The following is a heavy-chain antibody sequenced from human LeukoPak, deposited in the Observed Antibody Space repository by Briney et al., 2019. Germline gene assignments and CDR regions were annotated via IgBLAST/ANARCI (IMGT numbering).Heavy chain of an antibody. V-gene: IGHV3-23*01. Sequence: GGSLRLSCAASEFTFSNYAMSWVRQAPGGGLEWVSTITGSGATTYYADSVRGQFTISRDNSQSTLYLQMNSLRVEDTAVYYCAKFAATSYRGNFDYWGQGALVAVSS. CDR1: EFTFSNYA. J-gene: IGHJ4*02. D-gene: IGHD1-7*01. CDR2: ITGSGATT. CDR3: AKFAATSYRGNFDY.